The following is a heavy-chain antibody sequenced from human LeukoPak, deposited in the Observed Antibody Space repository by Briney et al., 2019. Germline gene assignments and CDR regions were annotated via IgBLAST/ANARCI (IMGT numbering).Heavy chain of an antibody. D-gene: IGHD2-15*01. J-gene: IGHJ4*02. CDR3: AREHEPMVVAATGFDY. Sequence: PGRTLRLSCAASGFTFSSYSINSGRHAPGEGLGWVSYISSSSSTIYYADSVKGRFTISRDNAKNSLYLQMNSLRDEDTAVYYCAREHEPMVVAATGFDYWGQGTLVTVSS. CDR1: GFTFSSYS. V-gene: IGHV3-48*02. CDR2: ISSSSSTI.